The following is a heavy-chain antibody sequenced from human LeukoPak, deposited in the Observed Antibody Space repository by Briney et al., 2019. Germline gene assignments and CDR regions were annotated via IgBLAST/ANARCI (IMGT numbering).Heavy chain of an antibody. V-gene: IGHV1-2*02. D-gene: IGHD3-3*01. CDR2: INPNSGGT. Sequence: ASVKVSCKASGYTLTGYYMHWVRQAPGQGLEWMGWINPNSGGTNYAQKFQGRVTMTRDTSISTAYMELSRLRSDDTAVYYCARGVSTDFGVVIIGMDVWGQGTTVTVSS. J-gene: IGHJ6*02. CDR3: ARGVSTDFGVVIIGMDV. CDR1: GYTLTGYY.